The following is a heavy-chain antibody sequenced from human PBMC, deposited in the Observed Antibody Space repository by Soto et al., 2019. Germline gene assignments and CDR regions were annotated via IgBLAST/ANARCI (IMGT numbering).Heavy chain of an antibody. Sequence: LRLSCAASGFTVSSNYMSWVRQAPGKGLEWVSVIYSGGSTYYADSVKGRFTISRDNSKNTLYLQMNSLRAEDTAVYYCARDLECCSGGSCYSFWFDPWGQGTLVTVSS. J-gene: IGHJ5*02. D-gene: IGHD2-15*01. CDR1: GFTVSSNY. CDR2: IYSGGST. V-gene: IGHV3-53*01. CDR3: ARDLECCSGGSCYSFWFDP.